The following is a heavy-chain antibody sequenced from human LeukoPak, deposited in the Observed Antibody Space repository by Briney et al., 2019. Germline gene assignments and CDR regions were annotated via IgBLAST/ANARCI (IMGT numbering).Heavy chain of an antibody. CDR3: AKGGYGDYGSAFDI. CDR2: IRYDGSNK. V-gene: IGHV3-30*02. CDR1: GFTFSSYG. D-gene: IGHD4-17*01. J-gene: IGHJ3*02. Sequence: PGGSLRLSCAASGFTFSSYGMHWVRQAPGKGLEWVAFIRYDGSNKYYADSVKGRFTISRDNSKNTLYLQMNSLRAEDTDVYYCAKGGYGDYGSAFDIWGQGTMVTVSS.